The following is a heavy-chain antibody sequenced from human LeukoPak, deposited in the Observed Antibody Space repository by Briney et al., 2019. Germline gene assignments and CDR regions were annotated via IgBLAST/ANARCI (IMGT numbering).Heavy chain of an antibody. V-gene: IGHV4-4*02. Sequence: SETLSLTCAVSGGSISSSNWWSWVRQPPGKGLEWIGEIYHSGSTNYNPSLKSRATISVDKSKNQFSLKLSSVTAADTAVYYCAGSRDGYNSGGYYYYYYYMDVWGKGTTVTVSS. D-gene: IGHD5-24*01. CDR1: GGSISSSNW. CDR3: AGSRDGYNSGGYYYYYYYMDV. J-gene: IGHJ6*03. CDR2: IYHSGST.